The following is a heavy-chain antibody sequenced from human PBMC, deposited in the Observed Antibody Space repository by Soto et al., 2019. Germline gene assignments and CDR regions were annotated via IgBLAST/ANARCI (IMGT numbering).Heavy chain of an antibody. V-gene: IGHV1-69*04. CDR3: ARLDPFDAFDI. J-gene: IGHJ3*02. CDR2: IIPILGIA. D-gene: IGHD1-1*01. Sequence: ASVKVSCKASGYTFTSYAMHWVRQAPGQGLEWMGRIIPILGIANYAQKFQGRVTITADKSTSTAYMELSSLRSEDTAVYYCARLDPFDAFDIWGQGTMVTVSS. CDR1: GYTFTSYA.